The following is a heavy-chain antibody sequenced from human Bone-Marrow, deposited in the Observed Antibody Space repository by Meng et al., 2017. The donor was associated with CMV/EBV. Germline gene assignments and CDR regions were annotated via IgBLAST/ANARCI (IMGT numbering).Heavy chain of an antibody. CDR3: ARRVVGFSAFDI. J-gene: IGHJ3*02. D-gene: IGHD1-26*01. CDR1: GDSITSDHYH. Sequence: SETLSLTCSVSGDSITSDHYHWGWIRQPPGKGLEWIGSIYYSGSTYYNPSLKSRVTISVDTSKNQFSLKLSSVTAADTAVYYCARRVVGFSAFDIWGQGTMVTVSS. V-gene: IGHV4-39*01. CDR2: IYYSGST.